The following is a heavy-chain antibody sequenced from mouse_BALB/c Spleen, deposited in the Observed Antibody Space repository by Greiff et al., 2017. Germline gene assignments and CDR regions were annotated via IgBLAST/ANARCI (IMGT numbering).Heavy chain of an antibody. J-gene: IGHJ1*01. Sequence: EVQLVESGGGLVQPGGSLKLSCAASGFTFSSYTMSWVRQTPEKRLEWVAYISNGGGSTYYPDTVKGRFTISRDNAKNTLYLQMSSLKSEDTAMYYCARHPCTTVDWYFDVWGAGTTVTVSS. CDR1: GFTFSSYT. CDR3: ARHPCTTVDWYFDV. D-gene: IGHD1-1*01. CDR2: ISNGGGST. V-gene: IGHV5-12-2*01.